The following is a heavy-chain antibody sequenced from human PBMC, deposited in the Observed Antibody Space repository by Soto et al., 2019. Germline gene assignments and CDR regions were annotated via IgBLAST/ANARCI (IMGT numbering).Heavy chain of an antibody. CDR2: IYYSGST. V-gene: IGHV4-39*01. Sequence: PSETLSLTCTVSGGSISSSSYYWGWIRQPPGKGLEWIGSIYYSGSTYYNPSLKRRVTISVDTSKNQFSLKLSSVTAADTAVYYCARHTPAISISDHWGQGTLVTVSS. J-gene: IGHJ4*02. D-gene: IGHD2-15*01. CDR3: ARHTPAISISDH. CDR1: GGSISSSSYY.